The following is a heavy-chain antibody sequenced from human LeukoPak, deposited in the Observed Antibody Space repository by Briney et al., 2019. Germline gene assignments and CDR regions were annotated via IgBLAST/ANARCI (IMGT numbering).Heavy chain of an antibody. J-gene: IGHJ6*02. D-gene: IGHD3-9*01. V-gene: IGHV3-48*03. CDR3: ARVLGRVSPSPRPTNDILLGYYYGMDV. CDR1: GFTFSSYE. CDR2: ISSSGSTI. Sequence: GGSLRLSCAASGFTFSSYEMNWVRQAPGKGLEGVSYISSSGSTIYYGDCVKGRFHIYSANAKHSLYLPMNSLRAEDTPVYYCARVLGRVSPSPRPTNDILLGYYYGMDVWVQGTTDTVSS.